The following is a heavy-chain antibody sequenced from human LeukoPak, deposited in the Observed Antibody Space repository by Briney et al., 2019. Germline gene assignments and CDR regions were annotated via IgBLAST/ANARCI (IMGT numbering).Heavy chain of an antibody. D-gene: IGHD2-15*01. CDR1: GDSIIGYY. V-gene: IGHV4-59*01. CDR3: ARGGGRDVEAAPLDS. J-gene: IGHJ4*02. Sequence: PSETLSLTCTVSGDSIIGYYWTWIRQPPGKGLEWIGEIHYSGSTTCSPSLKSRVTISVDTSKNRLSLRLSPVTAADTAVYYCARGGGRDVEAAPLDSWGQGTLVTVSS. CDR2: IHYSGST.